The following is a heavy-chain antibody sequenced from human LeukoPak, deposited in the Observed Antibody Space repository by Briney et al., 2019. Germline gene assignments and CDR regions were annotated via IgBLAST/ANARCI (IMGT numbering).Heavy chain of an antibody. Sequence: GGSLRLSCAASGFTLSSYAMSWVRQAPGKGLEWVSAISVSGNTYHADSVKGRFTISRDSSKNTLYLQMNRLRAEDAAVYYCAKAPVTTCSGAHCYPFDYWGQGTLVTVSS. CDR3: AKAPVTTCSGAHCYPFDY. D-gene: IGHD2-15*01. J-gene: IGHJ4*02. CDR2: ISVSGNT. V-gene: IGHV3-23*01. CDR1: GFTLSSYA.